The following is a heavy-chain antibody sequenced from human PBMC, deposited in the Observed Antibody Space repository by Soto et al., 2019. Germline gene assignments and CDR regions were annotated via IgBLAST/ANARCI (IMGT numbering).Heavy chain of an antibody. J-gene: IGHJ3*02. Sequence: ASVKVSCKASGGTFSSYAISWVRQAPGQGLEWMGGIIPIFGTANYAQKFQGRVTITADESTSTAYMELSSLRSEDTAVYYCARGMRVYYDSSGYYGDAFDIWGQGTMVTVSS. CDR2: IIPIFGTA. V-gene: IGHV1-69*13. CDR3: ARGMRVYYDSSGYYGDAFDI. CDR1: GGTFSSYA. D-gene: IGHD3-22*01.